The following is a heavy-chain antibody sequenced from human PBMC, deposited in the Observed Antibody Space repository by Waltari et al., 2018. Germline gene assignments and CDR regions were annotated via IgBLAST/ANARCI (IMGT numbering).Heavy chain of an antibody. J-gene: IGHJ6*03. Sequence: QVQLQESGPGLVKPSETLSLTCTVSGGSISSHYWSWIRQPPGKGLEWIGYIYYSGSTNYNPSLKSRVTISVDTSKNQFSLKLSSVTAADTAVYYCARLATAYYYYYMDVWGKGTTVTVSS. V-gene: IGHV4-59*11. CDR1: GGSISSHY. CDR2: IYYSGST. CDR3: ARLATAYYYYYMDV.